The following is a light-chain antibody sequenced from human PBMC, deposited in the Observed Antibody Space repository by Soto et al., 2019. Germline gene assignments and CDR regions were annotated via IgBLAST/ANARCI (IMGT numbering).Light chain of an antibody. Sequence: QSAVTQPASVSGSPGQSIAISCTGTSSDVGAYDYVSWYQQHPDKAPKLMIYEVSNRPSGVSNRFSGSKSVNTATLTISGLQAEDEADYYCSSHTSSNTRIFGTGTKVHRP. CDR2: EVS. CDR3: SSHTSSNTRI. V-gene: IGLV2-14*03. CDR1: SSDVGAYDY. J-gene: IGLJ1*01.